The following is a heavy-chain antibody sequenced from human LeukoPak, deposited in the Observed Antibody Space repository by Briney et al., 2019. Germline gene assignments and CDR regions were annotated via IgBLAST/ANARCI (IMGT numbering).Heavy chain of an antibody. CDR1: GFIFSSSA. Sequence: GGSLRLSCAASGFIFSSSAMSWVRQAPGRGLEWVSSITAIDGRTYYADSVRGRFTISRDNSKNTVYLQLNSLRAGDTAIYYCTKDRRGPAAGTWYFDSWGQGTLVTVSS. J-gene: IGHJ4*02. V-gene: IGHV3-23*01. CDR2: ITAIDGRT. CDR3: TKDRRGPAAGTWYFDS. D-gene: IGHD6-13*01.